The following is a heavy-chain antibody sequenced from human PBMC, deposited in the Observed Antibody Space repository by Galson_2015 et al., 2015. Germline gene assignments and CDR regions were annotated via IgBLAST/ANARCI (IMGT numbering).Heavy chain of an antibody. J-gene: IGHJ5*02. D-gene: IGHD3-16*01. Sequence: SVKVSCKASGYTFTSYGISWVRQAPGQGLEWMGRISAYNGNTNYAQKLQGRVTMTTDTSTSTAYMELGSLRSEDTAVYYCAGAEGLSPRSENWFDPWGQGTLVTVSS. CDR1: GYTFTSYG. CDR2: ISAYNGNT. CDR3: AGAEGLSPRSENWFDP. V-gene: IGHV1-18*04.